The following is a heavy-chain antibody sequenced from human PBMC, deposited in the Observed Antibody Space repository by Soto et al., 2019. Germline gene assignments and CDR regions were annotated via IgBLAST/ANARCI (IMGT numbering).Heavy chain of an antibody. J-gene: IGHJ6*02. V-gene: IGHV3-30*18. CDR1: GFTFSSYG. CDR2: ISYDGSNK. D-gene: IGHD3-3*01. CDR3: AKDVLRFLEWLAFYGMDV. Sequence: QVQLVESGGGVVQPGRSLRLSCAASGFTFSSYGMHWVRQAPGKGLEWVAVISYDGSNKYYADSVKGRFTISRDNSKNTLYLQMNSLRAVDTAVYYCAKDVLRFLEWLAFYGMDVWGQGTKVTVSS.